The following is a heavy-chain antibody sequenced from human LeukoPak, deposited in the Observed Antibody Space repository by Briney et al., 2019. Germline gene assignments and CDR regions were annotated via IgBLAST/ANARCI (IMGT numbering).Heavy chain of an antibody. CDR1: GFTFSNYA. Sequence: SGGSLRLSCAASGFTFSNYAMSWVRQAPGKGLEWVSAISDDGGDTKYAESVKGRFTISRDNSRNRLYLQMNSLRVEDTAIYYCAKSHGSGSYRLNNLYYWGQGTLVTVSS. J-gene: IGHJ4*02. D-gene: IGHD3-10*01. CDR2: ISDDGGDT. V-gene: IGHV3-23*01. CDR3: AKSHGSGSYRLNNLYY.